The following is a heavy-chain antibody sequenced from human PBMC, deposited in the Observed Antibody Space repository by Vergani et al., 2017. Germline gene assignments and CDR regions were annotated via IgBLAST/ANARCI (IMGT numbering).Heavy chain of an antibody. Sequence: EVQLVESGGGLVKPGGSLRLSCAASGFTFSSYSMNWVRQAPGKGLEWVSSISSSSSYIYYADSVKGRFTISRDNAKNSLYLQMNSLRAEDTAVYYCARGCSSTSCPAFDYWGQGTLVTVSS. CDR1: GFTFSSYS. V-gene: IGHV3-21*01. CDR3: ARGCSSTSCPAFDY. J-gene: IGHJ4*02. D-gene: IGHD2-2*01. CDR2: ISSSSSYI.